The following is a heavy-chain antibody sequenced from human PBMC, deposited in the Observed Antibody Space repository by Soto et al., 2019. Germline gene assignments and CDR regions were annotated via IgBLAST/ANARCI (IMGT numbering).Heavy chain of an antibody. V-gene: IGHV4-30-2*01. CDR2: IYHTGTT. CDR1: GGSISSGGYS. CDR3: ARGGSRFYGMDV. J-gene: IGHJ6*02. Sequence: QLQLQESGSGLVKPSQTLSLTCAVSGGSISSGGYSWSWIRQPPGKGLEWIGHIYHTGTTHYNPSLRSRVPVSVDMSKTQFSLKLSSVTAADTAVYYCARGGSRFYGMDVWGQGTTVTVSS.